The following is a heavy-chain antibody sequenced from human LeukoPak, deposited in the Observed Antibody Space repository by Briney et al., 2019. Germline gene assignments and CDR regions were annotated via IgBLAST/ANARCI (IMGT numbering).Heavy chain of an antibody. V-gene: IGHV3-33*01. CDR1: GFTFSSYG. J-gene: IGHJ5*02. CDR2: IWYDGSNK. CDR3: ARGGKGGYYDSSGPTDFDP. Sequence: PGRSLRLSCAASGFTFSSYGMHWVRQAPGKGLEWVAVIWYDGSNKYYADSVKGRFTISRDNSKNTLYLQMNSLRAEDTAVYYCARGGKGGYYDSSGPTDFDPWGQGTLVTVSS. D-gene: IGHD3-22*01.